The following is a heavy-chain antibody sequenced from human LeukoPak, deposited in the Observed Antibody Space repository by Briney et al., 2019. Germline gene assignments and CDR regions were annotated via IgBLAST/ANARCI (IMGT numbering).Heavy chain of an antibody. D-gene: IGHD6-13*01. CDR2: INSDGSST. V-gene: IGHV3-74*01. CDR3: ARVAQQLVRKWDYYYYYYMDV. CDR1: GFTFSSYW. Sequence: GGSLRLSCAASGFTFSSYWMHWVRQAPGKGLVWVSRINSDGSSTSYADSVKGRFTISRDNAKNTLYLQMNSLRAEDTAVYYCARVAQQLVRKWDYYYYYYMDVWGKGTTVTVSS. J-gene: IGHJ6*03.